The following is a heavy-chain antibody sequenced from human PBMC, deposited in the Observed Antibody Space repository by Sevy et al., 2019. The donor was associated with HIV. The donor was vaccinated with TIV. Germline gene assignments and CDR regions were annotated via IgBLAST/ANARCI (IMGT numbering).Heavy chain of an antibody. J-gene: IGHJ4*02. CDR1: GFTFSSYA. CDR3: ASHYYDSTGYYYPLDY. CDR2: ISIDGNNK. V-gene: IGHV3-30*04. Sequence: GGSLRLSCTASGFTFSSYAMYWVRQAPGKGLEWVAVISIDGNNKDYADSVKGRFTISRDNSKNTLYLQMNSLRADDTAVYYCASHYYDSTGYYYPLDYWGQGTLVTVSS. D-gene: IGHD3-22*01.